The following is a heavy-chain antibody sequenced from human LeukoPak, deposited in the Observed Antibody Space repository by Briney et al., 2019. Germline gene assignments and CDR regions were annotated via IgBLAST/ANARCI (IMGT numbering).Heavy chain of an antibody. CDR3: AKGGSSWYGGHIDY. CDR1: GFTFSSYA. J-gene: IGHJ4*02. V-gene: IGHV3-23*01. Sequence: GGSLRLSCAASGFTFSSYAMSWVRQAPGKGLEWVSAISGSGGSTYYADSVKGRFTISRDNSKNTLYLQTNSLRAEDTAVYYCAKGGSSWYGGHIDYWGQGTLVTVSS. CDR2: ISGSGGST. D-gene: IGHD6-13*01.